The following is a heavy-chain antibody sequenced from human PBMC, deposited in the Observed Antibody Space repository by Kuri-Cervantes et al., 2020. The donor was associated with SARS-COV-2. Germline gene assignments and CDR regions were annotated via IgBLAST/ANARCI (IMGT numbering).Heavy chain of an antibody. CDR3: ARGDYYDSSGYYLHYFDY. Sequence: GGSLRLSCAASGFTFSSYAMHWVRQAPGKGLEWVAVISYDGSNEYYADSVKGRFTISRDNSKNTLYLQMNSLRAEDTAVYYCARGDYYDSSGYYLHYFDYWGQGTLVTVSS. CDR2: ISYDGSNE. J-gene: IGHJ4*02. D-gene: IGHD3-22*01. V-gene: IGHV3-30-3*01. CDR1: GFTFSSYA.